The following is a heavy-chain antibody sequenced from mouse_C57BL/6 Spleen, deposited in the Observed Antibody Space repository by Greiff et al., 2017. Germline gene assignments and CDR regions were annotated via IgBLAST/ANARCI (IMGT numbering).Heavy chain of an antibody. CDR2: ILPGSGST. Sequence: QVQLQQSGAELMKPGASVKLSCKATGYTFTGSWIEWVKQRPGHGLEWIGEILPGSGSTNYNEKFKGKATITADTTSNTAYMQLSSLTTADAAIYYCGRWRVTTGVYYAMDYWGQGTSVTVSS. D-gene: IGHD2-2*01. CDR3: GRWRVTTGVYYAMDY. V-gene: IGHV1-9*01. J-gene: IGHJ4*01. CDR1: GYTFTGSW.